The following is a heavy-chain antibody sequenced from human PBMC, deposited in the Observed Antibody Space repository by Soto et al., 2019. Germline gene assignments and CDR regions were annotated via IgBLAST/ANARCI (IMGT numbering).Heavy chain of an antibody. CDR1: GFTVSSTY. CDR3: ARDLSSVGSGMDV. Sequence: EVQLVESGGGLVQPGESLRLSCAASGFTVSSTYMNWVRQAPGKGLEWVSIIYSGGYAYYGDSVKGRFTVSRDNLNNTLYLQMNSLRAEDTAVYYCARDLSSVGSGMDVWGQGTAVTVSS. V-gene: IGHV3-66*01. D-gene: IGHD5-12*01. J-gene: IGHJ6*02. CDR2: IYSGGYA.